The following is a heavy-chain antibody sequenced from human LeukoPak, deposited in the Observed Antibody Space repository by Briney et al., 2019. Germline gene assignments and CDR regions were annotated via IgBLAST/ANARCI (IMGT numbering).Heavy chain of an antibody. V-gene: IGHV3-23*01. CDR3: AKHADTAMVGDYFDY. D-gene: IGHD5-18*01. CDR1: GFTFSSNA. Sequence: PGGSLRLSGAASGFTFSSNAMSWVPQAPGKGLEGGLAISGSGGSTYSADPVEGRFTISRDNSKNTLYLQMNSLRAEDTAVYYCAKHADTAMVGDYFDYWGQGTLVTVSS. J-gene: IGHJ4*02. CDR2: ISGSGGST.